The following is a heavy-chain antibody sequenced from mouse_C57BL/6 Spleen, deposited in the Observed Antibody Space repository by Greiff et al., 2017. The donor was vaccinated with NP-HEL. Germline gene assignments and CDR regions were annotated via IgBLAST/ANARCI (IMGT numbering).Heavy chain of an antibody. CDR1: GYTFTDYY. Sequence: QVQLQQSGAELVRPGASVKLSCKASGYTFTDYYINWVKQRPGQGLEWIARIYPGSGNTYYNEKFKGKATLTAEKSSSTAYMQLSSLTSEDSAVYFCARKGDGYPFAYWGQGTLVTVSA. CDR3: ARKGDGYPFAY. CDR2: IYPGSGNT. V-gene: IGHV1-76*01. J-gene: IGHJ3*01. D-gene: IGHD2-3*01.